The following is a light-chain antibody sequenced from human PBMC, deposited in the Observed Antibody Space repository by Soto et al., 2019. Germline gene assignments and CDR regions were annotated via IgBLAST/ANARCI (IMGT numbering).Light chain of an antibody. Sequence: EIVLTQSPGTLSLSPGERAALYYRASQSVLSNLAWYQQKPGQAPRLLIYGVSSRATGIPDRFSGSGSGTDFTLTISRLEPDDFATYYCQQYSSHSTCGQGTKVDIK. J-gene: IGKJ1*01. CDR1: QSVLSN. V-gene: IGKV3-20*01. CDR2: GVS. CDR3: QQYSSHST.